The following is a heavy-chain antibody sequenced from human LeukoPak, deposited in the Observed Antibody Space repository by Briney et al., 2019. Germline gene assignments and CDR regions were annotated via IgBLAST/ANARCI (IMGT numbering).Heavy chain of an antibody. CDR3: AKQYCSSTSCYMYYYYYGMDV. J-gene: IGHJ6*02. CDR1: GYTFTSYD. V-gene: IGHV1-8*01. D-gene: IGHD2-2*02. CDR2: MNPNSGNT. Sequence: GASVKVSCKASGYTFTSYDINWVRQATGQGLEWMGWMNPNSGNTGYAQKFQGRVTMTRNTSISTAYMELSSLRSEDTAVYYCAKQYCSSTSCYMYYYYYGMDVWGQGTTVTVSS.